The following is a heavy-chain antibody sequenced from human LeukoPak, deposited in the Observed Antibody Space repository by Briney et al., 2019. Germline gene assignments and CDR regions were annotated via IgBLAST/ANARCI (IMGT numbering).Heavy chain of an antibody. D-gene: IGHD3-22*01. J-gene: IGHJ4*02. Sequence: GGSLRLSCAVFEFTVSSNHMSWVRQAPGKGLEWVSVIYSGAGTHYADSVKGRFTISRDNSKNTLYLQMNSLRVEDTAVYYCARGSSGYSFDYWGQGTLVTVSS. CDR3: ARGSSGYSFDY. V-gene: IGHV3-53*01. CDR1: EFTVSSNH. CDR2: IYSGAGT.